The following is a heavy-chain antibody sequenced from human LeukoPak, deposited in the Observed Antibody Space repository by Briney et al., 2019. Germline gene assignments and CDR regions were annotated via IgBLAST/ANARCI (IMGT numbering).Heavy chain of an antibody. CDR2: ISYDGSNK. CDR3: AKDPPTVAGTDYFDY. Sequence: PGGSLRLSCAASGFTFSSYAMHWVRQAPGKGLEWVAVISYDGSNKYYADSVKGRFTISRDNSKNTFYLQMNSLRAEDTAVYYCAKDPPTVAGTDYFDYWGQGTLVTVSS. V-gene: IGHV3-30*04. D-gene: IGHD6-19*01. CDR1: GFTFSSYA. J-gene: IGHJ4*02.